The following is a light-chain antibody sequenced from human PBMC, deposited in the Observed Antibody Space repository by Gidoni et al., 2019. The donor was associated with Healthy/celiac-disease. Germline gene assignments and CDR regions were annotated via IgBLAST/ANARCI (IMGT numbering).Light chain of an antibody. CDR2: DAS. V-gene: IGKV3-11*01. J-gene: IGKJ1*01. CDR1: QSVSSY. Sequence: EIVLTQSPATLSLSPGERATLSCRASQSVSSYLAWYQQKPGKAPRLLIYDASNRATGIPARFSGSWSGTDFTLTISSLEPEDFAVYYCQQRSNWPPWTFGQXTKVEXK. CDR3: QQRSNWPPWT.